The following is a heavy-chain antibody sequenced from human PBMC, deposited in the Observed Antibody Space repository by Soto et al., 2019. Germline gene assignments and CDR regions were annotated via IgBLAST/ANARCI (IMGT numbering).Heavy chain of an antibody. CDR2: ISYDGSNK. J-gene: IGHJ4*02. D-gene: IGHD3-22*01. Sequence: TXGSLRLSCGAAGFTFRSYAMHWVRQTPGKGLDWVAVISYDGSNKHYADSVKGRFSISRDNSKNMLYLQMDSLSTEDTAVYYCVRSMIIVVRLIGLDYWGQGTLVTVSS. CDR1: GFTFRSYA. CDR3: VRSMIIVVRLIGLDY. V-gene: IGHV3-30-3*01.